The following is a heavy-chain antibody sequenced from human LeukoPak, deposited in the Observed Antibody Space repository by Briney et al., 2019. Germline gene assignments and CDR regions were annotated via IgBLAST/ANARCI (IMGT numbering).Heavy chain of an antibody. J-gene: IGHJ4*02. CDR1: GGAISSGSYY. CDR3: ARGENLGYCSSTSCYTDY. D-gene: IGHD2-2*02. Sequence: SETLSLTCTVSGGAISSGSYYWSWIRQPPGKGLEWIGRISTSGSTNYNPSLKRRVTISVDTSKNQFSLKLSSVTAADPAVYYCARGENLGYCSSTSCYTDYWGQGTLVTVSS. CDR2: ISTSGST. V-gene: IGHV4-61*02.